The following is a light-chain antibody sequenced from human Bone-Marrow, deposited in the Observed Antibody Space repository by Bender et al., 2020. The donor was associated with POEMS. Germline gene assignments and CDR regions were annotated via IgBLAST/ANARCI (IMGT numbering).Light chain of an antibody. CDR1: SSDVGGYNY. CDR3: SSYAGSNVVV. CDR2: EVS. Sequence: QSALTQPASVSGSPGEAITISCTGASSDVGGYNYVSWYQQHPGKAPKLMIYEVSKRPSGVPDRFSGSKSGNTASLTVSGLQADDEADYYCSSYAGSNVVVFGGGTKLTVL. V-gene: IGLV2-8*01. J-gene: IGLJ2*01.